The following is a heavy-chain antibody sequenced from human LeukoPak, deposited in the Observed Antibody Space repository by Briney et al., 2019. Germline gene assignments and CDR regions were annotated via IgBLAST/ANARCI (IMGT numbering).Heavy chain of an antibody. CDR1: GGSFSGFY. D-gene: IGHD6-13*01. J-gene: IGHJ6*03. V-gene: IGHV4-34*01. Sequence: PSETLSLTCDVYGGSFSGFYWNWNRQPPGKGLEWIGEIDHSGSTNYNPSLKSRVTISVDRAKNQFSLKLSSVTAADTAVYYCARVETSSSWYMDVWGQGTTVTVSS. CDR2: IDHSGST. CDR3: ARVETSSSWYMDV.